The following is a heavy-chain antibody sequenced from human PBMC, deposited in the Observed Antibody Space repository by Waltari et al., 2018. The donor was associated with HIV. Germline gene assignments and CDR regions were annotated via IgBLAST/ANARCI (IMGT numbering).Heavy chain of an antibody. CDR1: NGSITNANHY. J-gene: IGHJ3*01. D-gene: IGHD3-3*01. CDR2: VYYSGNT. CDR3: ARHDWRGSDGYDV. V-gene: IGHV4-39*01. Sequence: QLQLQESGPGLVKPSETLSLTCTVSNGSITNANHYWGWSRRPPGKGLEWIGRVYYSGNTYYNTALRSRVTISVETSKSQFSLRLNSVTAADTAVYYCARHDWRGSDGYDVWGRGTMVTVSS.